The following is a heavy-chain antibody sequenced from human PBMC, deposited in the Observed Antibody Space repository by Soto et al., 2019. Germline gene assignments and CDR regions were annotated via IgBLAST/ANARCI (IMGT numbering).Heavy chain of an antibody. CDR3: AVYLPGAGGVGY. CDR2: IYYSGST. Sequence: PSETLSLTCTVSGGSISSSSYYWGWIRQPPVKGLEWIGSIYYSGSTYYNPSLKSRLTISLDRSRNQFSLNLNSVTAADTAVYYCAVYLPGAGGVGYWGQGTLVTVSS. J-gene: IGHJ4*02. D-gene: IGHD6-19*01. CDR1: GGSISSSSYY. V-gene: IGHV4-39*07.